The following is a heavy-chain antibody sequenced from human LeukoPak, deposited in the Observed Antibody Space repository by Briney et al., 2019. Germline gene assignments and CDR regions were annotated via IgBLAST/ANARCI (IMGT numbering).Heavy chain of an antibody. Sequence: GGSLRLSCAASGFTFSSYWMSWVRQAPGKGLEWVANIKQDGSEKYYVDSVKGRFTISRDNAKNSLYLQMNSLRAEDTAVYYCARAYGDYEYYYYYMDVWGKGTTVTVSS. CDR3: ARAYGDYEYYYYYMDV. CDR1: GFTFSSYW. J-gene: IGHJ6*03. V-gene: IGHV3-7*04. D-gene: IGHD4-17*01. CDR2: IKQDGSEK.